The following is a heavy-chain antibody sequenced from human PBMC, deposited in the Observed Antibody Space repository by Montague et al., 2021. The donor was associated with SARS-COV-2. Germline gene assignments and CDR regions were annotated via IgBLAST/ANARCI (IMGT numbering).Heavy chain of an antibody. CDR2: ISRSGDRT. CDR1: GFTFDDYG. Sequence: SLRLSCAVSGFTFDDYGMSWVRQAPGKGLEWVPGISRSGDRTAYGDSVKGRFTISRDNAKNSLYLQMNSLRVEDTAFYHCSRGGGMIRGVVDFWGQGTLVSVSS. D-gene: IGHD3-10*01. V-gene: IGHV3-20*01. J-gene: IGHJ4*02. CDR3: SRGGGMIRGVVDF.